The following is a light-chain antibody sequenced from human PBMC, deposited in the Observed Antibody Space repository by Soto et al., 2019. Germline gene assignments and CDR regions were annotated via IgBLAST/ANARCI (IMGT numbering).Light chain of an antibody. V-gene: IGKV1-39*01. J-gene: IGKJ1*01. CDR1: QSISSY. CDR3: QQSYSTPRT. CDR2: AAS. Sequence: DIQMTQSPSSLSASVGDRVTITCRASQSISSYLNWYQQKPGKAPNLLIYAASSLQSGVPSRFSGSGSGTDFTLTISSLQPEGFATYYCQQSYSTPRTFGQGTKVDIK.